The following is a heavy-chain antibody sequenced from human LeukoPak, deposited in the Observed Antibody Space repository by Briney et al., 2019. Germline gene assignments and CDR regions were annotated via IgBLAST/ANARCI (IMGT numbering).Heavy chain of an antibody. CDR1: GGSISSYY. CDR2: IYYSGST. V-gene: IGHV4-59*01. Sequence: SETLSLTCTVSGGSISSYYWSWIRQPPGKGLEWIGYIYYSGSTNYNPSLKSRVTISVDTSKNQFSLRLSSVTAADTAVYYCATQPTQWLGPPYYYYYGMDVWGQGTTVTVSS. D-gene: IGHD6-19*01. CDR3: ATQPTQWLGPPYYYYYGMDV. J-gene: IGHJ6*02.